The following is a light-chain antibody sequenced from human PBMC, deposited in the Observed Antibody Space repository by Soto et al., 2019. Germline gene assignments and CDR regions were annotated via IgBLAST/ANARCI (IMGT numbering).Light chain of an antibody. Sequence: DIQMTQSPSTLSGSVGDRVTITCRASQTISSCLAWYQQKPGKAPKLLIYKASTLKSGVPSRFSGSGAGTECTLTISSLQPDDCATYYCQHYNSYSEAFGQGTKVELK. CDR1: QTISSC. CDR2: KAS. V-gene: IGKV1-5*03. CDR3: QHYNSYSEA. J-gene: IGKJ1*01.